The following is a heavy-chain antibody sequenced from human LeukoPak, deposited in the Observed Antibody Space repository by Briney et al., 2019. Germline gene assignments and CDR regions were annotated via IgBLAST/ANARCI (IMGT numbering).Heavy chain of an antibody. J-gene: IGHJ4*02. CDR1: GYTFTSYG. CDR2: ISAYNGNT. CDR3: ARRDLYYYGSGSHSYDY. Sequence: GASVKVSCKASGYTFTSYGISWVRQAPGQGLEWMGWISAYNGNTNYAQKLQGRVTMTTDTSTSTGYMELRSLRSDDTAVYYCARRDLYYYGSGSHSYDYWGQGTLVTVSS. V-gene: IGHV1-18*01. D-gene: IGHD3-10*01.